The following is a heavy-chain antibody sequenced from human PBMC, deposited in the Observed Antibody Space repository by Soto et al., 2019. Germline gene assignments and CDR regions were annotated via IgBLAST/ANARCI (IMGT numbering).Heavy chain of an antibody. J-gene: IGHJ5*02. Sequence: QVQLRESGPGLVKPSQTLSLTCSVSGASVAGGSYYWSWVRQPPGKGLEWIGYIPSRGRPFYNPSLTSRGTISADTSKKQLSLQLTSVTAADTAVYYCARDAYGGYDFGLWGQGTLGTVSS. CDR3: ARDAYGGYDFGL. CDR2: IPSRGRP. V-gene: IGHV4-30-4*01. CDR1: GASVAGGSYY. D-gene: IGHD5-12*01.